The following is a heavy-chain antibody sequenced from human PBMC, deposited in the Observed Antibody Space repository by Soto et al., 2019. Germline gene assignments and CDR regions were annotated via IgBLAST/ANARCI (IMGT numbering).Heavy chain of an antibody. V-gene: IGHV1-2*04. D-gene: IGHD6-19*01. J-gene: IGHJ4*02. CDR2: INPNSGGT. Sequence: GASVKVSCKASGYTFTGYYMHWVRQAPGQGLEWMGWINPNSGGTNYAQKFQGWVTMTRDTSISTAYMELSRLRSDDTAVYYCARGNHIAVAGHFDYWGQGTLVTVSS. CDR3: ARGNHIAVAGHFDY. CDR1: GYTFTGYY.